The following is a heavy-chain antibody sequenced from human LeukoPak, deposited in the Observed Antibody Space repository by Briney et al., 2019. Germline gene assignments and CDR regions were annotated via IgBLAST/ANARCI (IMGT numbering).Heavy chain of an antibody. D-gene: IGHD1-26*01. J-gene: IGHJ6*02. CDR1: GYSFTTYW. CDR3: ARQLRTRSGSYFASYYYYGMDV. V-gene: IGHV5-51*01. Sequence: GESLKISCKGSGYSFTTYWIAWVRQMPGKGLEWMGIIYPGDSDTRYSPSFQGQVTISADKSISTAYLQWSSLKASDTAMYYCARQLRTRSGSYFASYYYYGMDVWGQGATVTVSS. CDR2: IYPGDSDT.